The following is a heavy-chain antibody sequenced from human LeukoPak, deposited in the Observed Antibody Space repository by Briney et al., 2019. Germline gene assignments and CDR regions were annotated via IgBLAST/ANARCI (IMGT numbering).Heavy chain of an antibody. Sequence: ASVKISCKASGYTFSDYFIHWVRQAPGQGLEWMGRINPYSGYTNYAQKFHGRVTMTRDSSVRTAYMEVSSLTSDDTAIYYCAKKPITTVTPGDCWGQGTLLTVSS. J-gene: IGHJ4*02. CDR1: GYTFSDYF. CDR2: INPYSGYT. D-gene: IGHD4-17*01. CDR3: AKKPITTVTPGDC. V-gene: IGHV1-2*06.